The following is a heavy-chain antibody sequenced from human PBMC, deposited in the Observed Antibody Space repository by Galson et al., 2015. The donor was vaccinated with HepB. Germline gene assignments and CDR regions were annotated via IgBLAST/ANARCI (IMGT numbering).Heavy chain of an antibody. Sequence: SLRLSCAASGFTFGSFGLHWVRQAPGKGLEWVAVICHDGSTTYYADSVKGRFTISRDSSKNTLYLEMNSLRAEDTTVYYCARDKWEQSCGSISCSHFDYWGQGTLVTVSS. CDR2: ICHDGSTT. V-gene: IGHV3-33*01. D-gene: IGHD2-2*01. J-gene: IGHJ4*02. CDR1: GFTFGSFG. CDR3: ARDKWEQSCGSISCSHFDY.